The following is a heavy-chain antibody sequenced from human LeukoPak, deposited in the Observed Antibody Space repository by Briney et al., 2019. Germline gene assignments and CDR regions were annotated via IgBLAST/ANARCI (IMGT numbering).Heavy chain of an antibody. CDR1: GFTFSSYA. D-gene: IGHD5-24*01. V-gene: IGHV3-23*01. Sequence: PGGSLRLSCAASGFTFSSYAMSWVRQAPGKGLEWVSGITGIGSSTYYADSVKGRFTISRDSSKHTLYLQMNSLRAEDTAVYYCAKDLTGWLQPPFDYWGQGTLVTVSS. CDR3: AKDLTGWLQPPFDY. J-gene: IGHJ4*02. CDR2: ITGIGSST.